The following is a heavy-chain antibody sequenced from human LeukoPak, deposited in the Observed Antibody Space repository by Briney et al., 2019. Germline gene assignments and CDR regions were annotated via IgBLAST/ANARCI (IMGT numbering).Heavy chain of an antibody. J-gene: IGHJ1*01. CDR1: GGSFSGYY. Sequence: SETLSLTCAVYGGSFSGYYWSWIRQPPRKGLEWIGEINHSGSTNTNPSLKSRVTISVDTPKNQFSLKLSSVTAADTAVYYCARRLLGYCSGGSCYSGYFQHWGQGTLVTVSS. D-gene: IGHD2-15*01. CDR3: ARRLLGYCSGGSCYSGYFQH. CDR2: INHSGST. V-gene: IGHV4-34*01.